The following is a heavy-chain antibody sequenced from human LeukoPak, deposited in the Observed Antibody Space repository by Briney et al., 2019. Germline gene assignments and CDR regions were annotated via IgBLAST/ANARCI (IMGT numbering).Heavy chain of an antibody. D-gene: IGHD3-10*02. CDR3: ARELFAELTEAGGFNWFDP. V-gene: IGHV1-2*02. CDR2: INPNSGGT. J-gene: IGHJ5*02. CDR1: GYTFTGYY. Sequence: GASVKVSCKASGYTFTGYYMHWVRQAPGQGLEWMGWINPNSGGTNYAQKFQGRVTLTRDTSISTAYMELSRLRSDDTAVYYCARELFAELTEAGGFNWFDPWGQGTLVTVSS.